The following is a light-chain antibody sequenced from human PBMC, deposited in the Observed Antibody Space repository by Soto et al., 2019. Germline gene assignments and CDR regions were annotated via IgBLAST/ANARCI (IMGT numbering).Light chain of an antibody. CDR1: QSITNR. CDR3: QHYGGMWT. V-gene: IGKV1-5*01. J-gene: IGKJ1*01. Sequence: DIQMTQSPSTLSASVEDRVTITCRASQSITNRLAWYQQKPGKAPKVLIYDASNLEYGVPSRFSGSGFGTEFILTISSLQPDDFATYYCQHYGGMWTFGQGTKVEMK. CDR2: DAS.